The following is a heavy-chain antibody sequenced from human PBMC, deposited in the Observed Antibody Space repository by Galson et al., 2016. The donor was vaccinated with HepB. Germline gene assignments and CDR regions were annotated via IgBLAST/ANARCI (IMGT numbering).Heavy chain of an antibody. V-gene: IGHV3-66*01. D-gene: IGHD6-13*01. CDR3: ARNPGASTWG. CDR2: IYSGGNT. Sequence: SLRLSCAASGSTVGNNYMSWVRQAPGKGLEWVSLIYSGGNTLYADSVKGRFSISRDNSKNTLYLQMNSLSAEDTAVYYCARNPGASTWGWGQGTLVTVAS. J-gene: IGHJ4*02. CDR1: GSTVGNNY.